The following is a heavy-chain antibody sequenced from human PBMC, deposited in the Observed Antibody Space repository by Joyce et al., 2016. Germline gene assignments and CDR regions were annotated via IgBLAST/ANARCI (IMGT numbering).Heavy chain of an antibody. CDR3: GSVFEY. CDR1: GFTFTNYW. CDR2: VDSDGSGT. V-gene: IGHV3-74*01. Sequence: EVQLVESGGGLLQPGGSLRLSCAASGFTFTNYWMHWVRQAPGKGLVWVARVDSDGSGTSYADSVKGRFTSSRDNAKNMVYLQMNSLRIEDTAVYYCGSVFEYWGRGALVTVSS. J-gene: IGHJ4*02.